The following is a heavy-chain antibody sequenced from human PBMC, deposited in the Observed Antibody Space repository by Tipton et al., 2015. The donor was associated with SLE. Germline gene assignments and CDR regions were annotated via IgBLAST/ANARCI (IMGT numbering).Heavy chain of an antibody. D-gene: IGHD6-19*01. CDR1: GFTFSSYA. Sequence: SLRLSCAASGFTFSSYAMHWVRQAPGKGLEWVAVISYDGSNKYYADSVKGRFTISRDNSKNTLYLQMNSLRAEDTAVYYCARDDVGGLVFVYWGQVALVTVSS. V-gene: IGHV3-30*04. CDR3: ARDDVGGLVFVY. J-gene: IGHJ4*02. CDR2: ISYDGSNK.